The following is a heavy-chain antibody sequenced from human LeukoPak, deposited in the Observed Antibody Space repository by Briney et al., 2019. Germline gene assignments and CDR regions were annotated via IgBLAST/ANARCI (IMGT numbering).Heavy chain of an antibody. Sequence: GGSLRLSCAASGFTVSSNYMSWVRQAPGKGLEGGSVIYSGGSTYYADSVKGRFTISRDNSKNTLYLQMNSLRAEDTAVYYCAGTDYGDYSTGYYGMDVWGQGTTVTVSS. V-gene: IGHV3-66*01. J-gene: IGHJ6*02. CDR3: AGTDYGDYSTGYYGMDV. CDR1: GFTVSSNY. D-gene: IGHD4-17*01. CDR2: IYSGGST.